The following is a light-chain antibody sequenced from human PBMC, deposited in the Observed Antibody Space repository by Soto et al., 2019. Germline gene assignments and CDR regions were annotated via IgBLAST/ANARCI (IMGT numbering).Light chain of an antibody. CDR2: EVT. CDR3: SSHTSGSTRV. CDR1: FSDVGGYDY. V-gene: IGLV2-14*01. J-gene: IGLJ1*01. Sequence: SGLTQPGSVSGSPGQSIAISCTGTFSDVGGYDYVSWYQQHPDKAPKLMIYEVTKRPSGVSNRFSGSKSGNTASLTISGLQPEDEADYYCSSHTSGSTRVFGGGTKVTVL.